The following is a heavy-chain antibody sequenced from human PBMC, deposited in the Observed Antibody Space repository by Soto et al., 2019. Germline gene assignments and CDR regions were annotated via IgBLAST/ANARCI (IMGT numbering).Heavy chain of an antibody. CDR3: TRDARRYYYDSSGYFSDPDAFDI. CDR1: GFTFGDYA. Sequence: GGSLRLSCTASGFTFGDYAMSWVRQAPGKGLEWVGFIRSKAYGGTTEYAASVKGRFTISRDDSKSIAYLQMNSLKTEDTAVYYCTRDARRYYYDSSGYFSDPDAFDIWGQGTMVTVSS. J-gene: IGHJ3*02. D-gene: IGHD3-22*01. V-gene: IGHV3-49*04. CDR2: IRSKAYGGTT.